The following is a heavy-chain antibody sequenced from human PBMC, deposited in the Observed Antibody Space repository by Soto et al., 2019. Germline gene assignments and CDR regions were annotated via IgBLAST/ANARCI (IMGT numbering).Heavy chain of an antibody. CDR2: MNPNSGNT. V-gene: IGHV1-8*01. Sequence: QVQLVQSGAEVKKPGASVKVSCKASGYTFTSYDINWVRQATGQGLEWMGWMNPNSGNTGYAQKFQGRVTMTRKTSISTAYMELSSLRSEDTAVYYCARGLLYCSSTSCYGSFDPWGQGTLVTVSS. CDR3: ARGLLYCSSTSCYGSFDP. J-gene: IGHJ5*02. D-gene: IGHD2-2*01. CDR1: GYTFTSYD.